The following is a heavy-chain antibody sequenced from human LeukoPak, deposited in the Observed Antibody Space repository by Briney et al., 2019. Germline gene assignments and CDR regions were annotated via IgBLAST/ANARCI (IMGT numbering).Heavy chain of an antibody. Sequence: GGSLRLSCATSGFTFNNVWMNWVRQAPGKGLEWVGPIKSYIDGGTTDYAAPVKGRFSISRDDSKNTLYLQMNSLKSEDTGVYFCTTDGLYSIDSWGQGTLVTVSS. CDR1: GFTFNNVW. CDR2: IKSYIDGGTT. CDR3: TTDGLYSIDS. V-gene: IGHV3-15*01. D-gene: IGHD6-13*01. J-gene: IGHJ5*01.